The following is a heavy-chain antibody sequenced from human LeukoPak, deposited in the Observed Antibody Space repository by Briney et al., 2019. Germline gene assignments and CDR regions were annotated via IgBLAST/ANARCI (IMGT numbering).Heavy chain of an antibody. V-gene: IGHV3-23*01. CDR1: GFAFSSYA. J-gene: IGHJ4*02. CDR2: ISGSGGST. CDR3: AKGVYYDSSGADY. Sequence: GGSLRLSCAASGFAFSSYAMSWVRQAPGKGLEWVSAISGSGGSTYYADSVKGRFTISRDNSKNTLYLQMNSLRAEDTAVYYCAKGVYYDSSGADYWGQGTLVTVSS. D-gene: IGHD3-22*01.